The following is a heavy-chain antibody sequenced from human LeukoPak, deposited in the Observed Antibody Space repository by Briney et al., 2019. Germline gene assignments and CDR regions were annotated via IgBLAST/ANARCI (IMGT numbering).Heavy chain of an antibody. Sequence: SQTLSLTCAISGDSVSSNSAAWNWIWQSPSRGLEWLGRTYYRSKWYNDYAVSVKSRITINPDTSKNQFSLQLNSVTPEDTAVYYCASGTYYRGFDAWGQGTLVTVSS. CDR1: GDSVSSNSAA. CDR2: TYYRSKWYN. J-gene: IGHJ5*02. D-gene: IGHD1-26*01. CDR3: ASGTYYRGFDA. V-gene: IGHV6-1*01.